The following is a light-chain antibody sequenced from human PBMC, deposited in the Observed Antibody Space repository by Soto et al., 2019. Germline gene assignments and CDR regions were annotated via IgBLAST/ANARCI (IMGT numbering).Light chain of an antibody. J-gene: IGKJ4*01. Sequence: EKVVTQSPATLSVSPGERATLSCRASQSVNSNLAWYQQKPGQAPRLLLYGASTRATGIPARFSGSASGTEFTLTISILQSEDSAVYYCQQYNDWPLTFGGGTKVEIK. CDR1: QSVNSN. CDR3: QQYNDWPLT. CDR2: GAS. V-gene: IGKV3-15*01.